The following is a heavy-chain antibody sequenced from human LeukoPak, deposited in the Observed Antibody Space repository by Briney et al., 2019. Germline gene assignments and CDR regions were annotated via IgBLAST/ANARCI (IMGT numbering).Heavy chain of an antibody. V-gene: IGHV1-2*02. CDR1: GYTFTGYY. D-gene: IGHD5-12*01. Sequence: ASVKVSCMASGYTFTGYYVHWVRQAPGQGLEWMGWINPNNDDTNYAQKFQGRVTMTRDTSIRTVYLEPSGLRSDDTAVYYCAKNPYEYYFDYWGQGTLVTVSS. J-gene: IGHJ4*02. CDR2: INPNNDDT. CDR3: AKNPYEYYFDY.